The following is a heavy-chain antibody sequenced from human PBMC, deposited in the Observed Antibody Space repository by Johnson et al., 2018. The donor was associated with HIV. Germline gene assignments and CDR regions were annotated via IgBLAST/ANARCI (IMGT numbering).Heavy chain of an antibody. CDR3: ARENRVDAFDI. D-gene: IGHD2/OR15-2a*01. CDR1: GFTFSSYG. V-gene: IGHV3-30*03. CDR2: ISFAGVKK. Sequence: QEQLVESGGGVVQPGRSLRLSCEASGFTFSSYGMAWVRQAPGNGLELVTVISFAGVKKYYADSVKGRFTISRDNSKGTLYLQMDGLRPEDTALYYCARENRVDAFDIWGQGTMVTVSS. J-gene: IGHJ3*02.